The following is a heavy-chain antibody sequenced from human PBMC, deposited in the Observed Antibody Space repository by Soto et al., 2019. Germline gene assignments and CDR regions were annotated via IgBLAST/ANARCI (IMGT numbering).Heavy chain of an antibody. D-gene: IGHD1-26*01. Sequence: GESLKISCKGSGYSFTSYWIGWVRQMPGKGLEWMGIIYPGDSDTRYSPSFQGQVTISAAKSISTAYLQWSSLKASDTAMYYCARHGPWVGATNYYYYGMDVWGQGTTVTVSS. CDR1: GYSFTSYW. V-gene: IGHV5-51*01. CDR2: IYPGDSDT. CDR3: ARHGPWVGATNYYYYGMDV. J-gene: IGHJ6*02.